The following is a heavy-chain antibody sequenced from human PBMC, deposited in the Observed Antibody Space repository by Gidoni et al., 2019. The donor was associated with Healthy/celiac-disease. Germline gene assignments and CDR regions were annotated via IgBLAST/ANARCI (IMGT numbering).Heavy chain of an antibody. CDR1: GFTFSSYG. Sequence: QVQLVESGGGVVQHGRSLRPACAASGFTFSSYGMHWVRQAPGKGLEWVAVIWYDGSNTYYAYSVKVRFTISRDHSKNTLYLQMNSLRAEDTAVYYCARGGIPGTVLDYWGQGTLVTVSS. D-gene: IGHD1-20*01. J-gene: IGHJ4*02. V-gene: IGHV3-33*01. CDR2: IWYDGSNT. CDR3: ARGGIPGTVLDY.